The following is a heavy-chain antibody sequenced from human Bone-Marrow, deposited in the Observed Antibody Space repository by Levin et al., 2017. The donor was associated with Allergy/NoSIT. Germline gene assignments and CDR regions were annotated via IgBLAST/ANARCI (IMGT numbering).Heavy chain of an antibody. V-gene: IGHV3-21*01. CDR1: GFTFNTYT. CDR2: ISPDSVYI. J-gene: IGHJ5*02. D-gene: IGHD6-13*01. CDR3: ARGSAAAGTGYDH. Sequence: GESLKISCVASGFTFNTYTMNWVRQAPGKGLEWVSSISPDSVYINHADSVRGRFTISRDNAKNSLYLQMNSLRAEDTAVYYCARGSAAAGTGYDHWGQGTLVTVSS.